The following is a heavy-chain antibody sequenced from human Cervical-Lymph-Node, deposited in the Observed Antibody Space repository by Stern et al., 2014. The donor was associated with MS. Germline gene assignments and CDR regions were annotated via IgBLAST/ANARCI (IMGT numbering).Heavy chain of an antibody. J-gene: IGHJ4*02. V-gene: IGHV4-59*01. Sequence: QMQLQESGPGLVKPSESLSLTCTVSGGSITSYYCSWIRKSPGKGMEVIVHIQYSGSTAYNPSLKSRVTISVDSSKNQFSLRLSSATAADTAVYYCARGRMYHFDSWGQGTLVTVSS. CDR2: IQYSGST. CDR1: GGSITSYY. D-gene: IGHD2-8*01. CDR3: ARGRMYHFDS.